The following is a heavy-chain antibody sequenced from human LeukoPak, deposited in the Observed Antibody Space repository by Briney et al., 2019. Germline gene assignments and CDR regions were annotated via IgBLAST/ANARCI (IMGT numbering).Heavy chain of an antibody. Sequence: PGGSLRLSCAASGFTFSSYAMSWVRQAPGKGLEWVSYISSSSSTIYYADSVKGRFTISRDNAKNSLYLQMNSLRAEDTAVYYCARDNPTYYDFWSGYYLDYWGQGTLVTVSS. CDR2: ISSSSSTI. J-gene: IGHJ4*02. V-gene: IGHV3-48*01. CDR1: GFTFSSYA. D-gene: IGHD3-3*01. CDR3: ARDNPTYYDFWSGYYLDY.